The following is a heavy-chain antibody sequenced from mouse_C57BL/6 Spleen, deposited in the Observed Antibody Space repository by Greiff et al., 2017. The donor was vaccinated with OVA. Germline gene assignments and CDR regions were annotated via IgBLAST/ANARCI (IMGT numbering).Heavy chain of an antibody. J-gene: IGHJ4*01. CDR3: ARRYDYYAMDY. CDR2: IYPGDGDT. V-gene: IGHV1-80*01. CDR1: GYAFSSYW. Sequence: VQLQQSGAELVKPGASVKISCKASGYAFSSYWMNWVKQRPGKGLEWIGQIYPGDGDTNYNGKFKGKATLTADKSSSTAYMQLSGLTSEDSAVYFCARRYDYYAMDYWGQGTSVTVSS. D-gene: IGHD1-1*02.